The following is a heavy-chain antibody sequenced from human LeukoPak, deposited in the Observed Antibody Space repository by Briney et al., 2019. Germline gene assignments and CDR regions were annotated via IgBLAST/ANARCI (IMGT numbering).Heavy chain of an antibody. CDR2: ISGNGDST. V-gene: IGHV3-64*01. Sequence: GGSLRLSCAASGLPFRSNAMHWVRQAPGKGLEYVSGISGNGDSTYYANFVEGRFTISRDNSKNTLYLQMGSLRAEDTAVYYCASGGHAYWGQGTLVTVSS. CDR3: ASGGHAY. J-gene: IGHJ4*02. CDR1: GLPFRSNA. D-gene: IGHD4-23*01.